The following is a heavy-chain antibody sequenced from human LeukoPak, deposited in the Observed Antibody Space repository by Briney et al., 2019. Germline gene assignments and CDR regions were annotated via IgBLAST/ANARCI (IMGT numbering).Heavy chain of an antibody. Sequence: GGSLRLSCAASGFTFSSYAMSWVRQAPGKGLEWVSGILDSGYSTYYANSVKGRFTISRDNSNNTLYLQMNSLRAEDTAVYYCAKLGGHPLHNYYVGVWGEGTTVAVSS. CDR2: ILDSGYST. CDR1: GFTFSSYA. J-gene: IGHJ6*03. V-gene: IGHV3-23*01. D-gene: IGHD3-16*01. CDR3: AKLGGHPLHNYYVGV.